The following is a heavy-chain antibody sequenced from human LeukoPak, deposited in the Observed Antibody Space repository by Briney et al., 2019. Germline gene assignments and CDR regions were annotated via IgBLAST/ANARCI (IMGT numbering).Heavy chain of an antibody. CDR3: AKDWLPMYSSAGYFDY. J-gene: IGHJ4*02. D-gene: IGHD6-19*01. CDR2: ISGSDGST. Sequence: PGGSLRLSCAASGFTFSSYAMSWVRQAPGKGLEWVSAISGSDGSTYYADSVKGRFTISRDNSKNTLYLQMNSLRAEDTAVYYCAKDWLPMYSSAGYFDYWGQGTLVTVSS. CDR1: GFTFSSYA. V-gene: IGHV3-23*01.